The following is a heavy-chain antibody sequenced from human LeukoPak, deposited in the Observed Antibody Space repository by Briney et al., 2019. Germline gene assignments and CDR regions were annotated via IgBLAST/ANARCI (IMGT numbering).Heavy chain of an antibody. CDR2: IGTAGDT. Sequence: GGSLRLSCAASGFTFSSYDMHWVRQATGKGLEWVSAIGTAGDTYYPGSVKGRFTISRENAKNSLYLQMNSLRAGDTAVYYCARGRYYGDYKLFDYWGQGTLVTVSS. D-gene: IGHD4-17*01. V-gene: IGHV3-13*01. CDR3: ARGRYYGDYKLFDY. J-gene: IGHJ4*02. CDR1: GFTFSSYD.